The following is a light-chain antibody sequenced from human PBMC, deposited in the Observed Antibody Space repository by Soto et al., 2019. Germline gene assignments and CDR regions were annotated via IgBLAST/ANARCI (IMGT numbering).Light chain of an antibody. CDR2: GNN. CDR1: SSNIGINT. J-gene: IGLJ1*01. CDR3: ATWDDSLDVHV. V-gene: IGLV1-44*01. Sequence: QSVLTQPPSAFGTPGQTITISCSGGSSNIGINTVSWYEHLPGTAPRLLIYGNNQRPSGVPDRFSGSKSGTSASLAISGLQSEDEAHYYCATWDDSLDVHVFGTGTKLTVL.